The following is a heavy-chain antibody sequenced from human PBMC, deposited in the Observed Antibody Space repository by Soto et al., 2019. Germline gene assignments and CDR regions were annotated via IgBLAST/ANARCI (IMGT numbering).Heavy chain of an antibody. J-gene: IGHJ4*02. V-gene: IGHV3-30*03. CDR2: ISYDGNIQ. CDR1: GFTFSNFG. CDR3: ARFWGPIPALVDDF. Sequence: QVQLVESGGGVVQPGRSLRLSCAASGFTFSNFGMHWVRQAPGKGLAWVAGISYDGNIQNYADSVKGRFTISRDNSKNTLFLQINSLRTEDTAVYNCARFWGPIPALVDDFWGQGTLVTVSS. D-gene: IGHD2-2*01.